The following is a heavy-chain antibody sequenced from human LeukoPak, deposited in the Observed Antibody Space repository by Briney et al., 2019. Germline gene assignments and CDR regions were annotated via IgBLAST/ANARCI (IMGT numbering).Heavy chain of an antibody. CDR2: IYSGGST. J-gene: IGHJ4*02. CDR3: ARGPSGYHNI. D-gene: IGHD5-12*01. Sequence: GGSLRLSCAASEFSVGSNYMSWVRQAPGKGLEWVSPIYSGGSTNYADSVKGRFTISRDSSENTLYLQMNSLRAEDTAVYYCARGPSGYHNIGGQGTLVTVSS. V-gene: IGHV3-66*01. CDR1: EFSVGSNY.